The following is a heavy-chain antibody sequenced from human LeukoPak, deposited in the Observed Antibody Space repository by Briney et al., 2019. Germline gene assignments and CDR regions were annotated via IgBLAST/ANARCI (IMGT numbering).Heavy chain of an antibody. V-gene: IGHV3-53*04. D-gene: IGHD1-26*01. CDR3: ASSTPLVGATGPFDY. Sequence: GGSLRLSCAASGFTVSSNYMSWVRQAPGKGLEWVSVIYSGGSTYYADSVKGRFTISRHNSKNTLYLQMNSLRAEDTAVYYCASSTPLVGATGPFDYWGQGTLVTVSS. CDR2: IYSGGST. CDR1: GFTVSSNY. J-gene: IGHJ4*02.